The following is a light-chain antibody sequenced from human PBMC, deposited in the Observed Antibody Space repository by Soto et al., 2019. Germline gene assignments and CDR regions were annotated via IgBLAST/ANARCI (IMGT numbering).Light chain of an antibody. CDR3: QQRSNWFT. J-gene: IGKJ5*01. V-gene: IGKV3-11*01. CDR1: QSVSGF. Sequence: DIVLTQSPGTLSLSPGERATLSCRASQSVSGFLAWYQQKRGQAPRLLIYDASKRATGIPARFSGSGSGTDFTLTISSLEPEDSAVYYWQQRSNWFTFGQGTRLEIK. CDR2: DAS.